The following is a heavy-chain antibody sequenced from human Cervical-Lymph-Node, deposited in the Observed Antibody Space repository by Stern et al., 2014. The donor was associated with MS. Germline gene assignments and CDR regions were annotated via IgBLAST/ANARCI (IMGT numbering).Heavy chain of an antibody. CDR3: ASTIAAAGPYFDY. Sequence: VQLVQSGAAVKKTGSSVKVSCKASGYTFTYRYLHWVRQAPAQALEWMGWTTHYNGNTNYAQKFQDRVTITRDRSMSTAYMELSSLRSEDTAMYYCASTIAAAGPYFDYWGQGTLVTVSS. CDR1: GYTFTYRY. D-gene: IGHD6-13*01. CDR2: TTHYNGNT. V-gene: IGHV1-45*02. J-gene: IGHJ4*02.